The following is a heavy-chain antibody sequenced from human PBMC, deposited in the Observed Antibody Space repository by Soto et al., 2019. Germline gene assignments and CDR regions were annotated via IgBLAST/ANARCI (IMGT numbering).Heavy chain of an antibody. V-gene: IGHV1-3*01. CDR1: GYTFTSYT. Sequence: GASVKVSCKASGYTFTSYTIHWVRQAPGQRPEWMGWINAGNGKTKYSQKFQGRVTITRDTSASTAYMELSSLRSEDTAVYYCASAVVVAATRYWFDPWGQGTLVTVSS. CDR2: INAGNGKT. CDR3: ASAVVVAATRYWFDP. D-gene: IGHD2-15*01. J-gene: IGHJ5*02.